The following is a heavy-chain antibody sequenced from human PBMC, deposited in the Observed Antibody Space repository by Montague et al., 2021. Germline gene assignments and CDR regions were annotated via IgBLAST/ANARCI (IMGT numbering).Heavy chain of an antibody. J-gene: IGHJ4*02. CDR2: ISGGGGNT. CDR3: AKGPYDDGSYLLHFES. CDR1: GFSFNYYA. D-gene: IGHD1-26*01. Sequence: SLRLSCAASGFSFNYYAMARVRQAPGKGLEWVSAISGGGGNTYYADSVKGRFTISRDSSESTVFLQMNSLRVEDSAVYYCAKGPYDDGSYLLHFESWGQGTLVTVSS. V-gene: IGHV3-23*01.